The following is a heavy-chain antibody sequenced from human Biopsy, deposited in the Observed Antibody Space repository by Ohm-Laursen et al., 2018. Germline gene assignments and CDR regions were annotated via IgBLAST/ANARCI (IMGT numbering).Heavy chain of an antibody. CDR1: GFSLSARGMC. D-gene: IGHD6-13*01. Sequence: PTQTLTLTYDFSGFSLSARGMCVSWIRQPPGKALEWLARIAWDDYKDYSVSLKDRLTISKATSENQAVLTMTNTDPADTGTYFCARTPIAIFSAGLVYRHRRHLQGMDVWGQGTAVTVS. CDR2: IAWDDYK. J-gene: IGHJ6*02. V-gene: IGHV2-70*11. CDR3: ARTPIAIFSAGLVYRHRRHLQGMDV.